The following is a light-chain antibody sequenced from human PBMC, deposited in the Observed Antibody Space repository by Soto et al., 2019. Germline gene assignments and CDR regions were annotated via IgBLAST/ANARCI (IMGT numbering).Light chain of an antibody. CDR2: EVN. CDR1: SSDVGGYNY. Sequence: QSALTQPASVSGSPGQSITISCTGTSSDVGGYNYVSWYQQHPGKAPKLMIYEVNNRPSGVSNRFSGSKSGNTASLTISGLQAEDEADYYCSSYTTSSTWVFGGGTQLTVL. CDR3: SSYTTSSTWV. V-gene: IGLV2-14*01. J-gene: IGLJ3*02.